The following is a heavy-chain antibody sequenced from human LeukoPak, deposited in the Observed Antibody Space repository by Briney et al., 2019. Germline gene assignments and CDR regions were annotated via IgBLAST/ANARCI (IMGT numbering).Heavy chain of an antibody. CDR3: AKATYYYDSSGYSPIDY. CDR2: IFYSGST. D-gene: IGHD3-22*01. Sequence: SETLSLTCTVSGGSISSSSYYWGWIRQPPGKGLEWIGNIFYSGSTYYNPSLKSRVTISVDTSKNQFSLKLSSVTAADTAVYYCAKATYYYDSSGYSPIDYWGQGTLVTVSS. J-gene: IGHJ4*02. V-gene: IGHV4-39*07. CDR1: GGSISSSSYY.